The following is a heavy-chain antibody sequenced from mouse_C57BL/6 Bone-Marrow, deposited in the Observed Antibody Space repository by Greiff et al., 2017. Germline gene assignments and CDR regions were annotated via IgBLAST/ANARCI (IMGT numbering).Heavy chain of an antibody. CDR1: GYSITRGYY. V-gene: IGHV3-6*01. CDR2: ISYDGSN. CDR3: ARDDYDGYAMDY. J-gene: IGHJ4*01. D-gene: IGHD2-4*01. Sequence: EVKLQESGPGLVKPSQSLSLTCSVTGYSITRGYYWNWIRQFPGNKLEWMGYISYDGSNNYNPSLKNRISITRDTSKNQFFLKLNSVTTEDTATYYCARDDYDGYAMDYWGQGTSVTVSS.